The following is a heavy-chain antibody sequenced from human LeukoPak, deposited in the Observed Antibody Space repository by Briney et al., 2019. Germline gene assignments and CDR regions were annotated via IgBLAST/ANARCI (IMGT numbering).Heavy chain of an antibody. CDR3: ARDRTAAGIGGYFDY. J-gene: IGHJ4*02. Sequence: PGGSLRLSCAASGFTFSSYSMNWVRQAPGKGLEWVSSISSSSSYIYYADSVKGRFTISRDNAKNSLYLQMNSLRAEDTAVYYCARDRTAAGIGGYFDYWGQGTLVTVSS. CDR2: ISSSSSYI. D-gene: IGHD6-13*01. CDR1: GFTFSSYS. V-gene: IGHV3-21*01.